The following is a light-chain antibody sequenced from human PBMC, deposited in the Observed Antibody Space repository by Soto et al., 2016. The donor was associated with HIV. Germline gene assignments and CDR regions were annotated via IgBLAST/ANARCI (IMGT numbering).Light chain of an antibody. Sequence: SYELTQPPSVSVAPGKTARVTCGGNNIGTKSVHWYQQKPGQAPVLVVYDDSDRPSGIPERFSGSNSGNSATLTISRVEAGDEADYFCQVWDSSTNHVVFGGGTKLTVL. J-gene: IGLJ2*01. V-gene: IGLV3-21*03. CDR3: QVWDSSTNHVV. CDR1: NIGTKS. CDR2: DDS.